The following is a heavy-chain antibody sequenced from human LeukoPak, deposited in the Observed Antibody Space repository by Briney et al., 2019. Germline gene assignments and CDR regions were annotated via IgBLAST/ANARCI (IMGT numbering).Heavy chain of an antibody. CDR1: GGSFSGYY. J-gene: IGHJ4*02. CDR3: ARVYVAAAAY. V-gene: IGHV4-34*01. Sequence: KASETLSLTCAVYGGSFSGYYWSWIRQPPGKGLEWIGEINHSGSTNYNPSLKSRVTISVDTSKNQFSLKLSSVTAADTAVCYCARVYVAAAAYWGQGTLVTVSS. CDR2: INHSGST. D-gene: IGHD6-13*01.